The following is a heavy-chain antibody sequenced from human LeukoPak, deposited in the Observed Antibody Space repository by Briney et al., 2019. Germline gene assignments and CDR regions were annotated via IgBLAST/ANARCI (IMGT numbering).Heavy chain of an antibody. J-gene: IGHJ3*02. Sequence: ASVKVSCKASGGTFSSYAISWVRQAPGQGLEWMGGIIPIFGTANYAQKFQGRVTITTDESTSTAYMELSRLRSEDTAVYYCARGRWRSSDAFDIWGRGTMVTVSS. V-gene: IGHV1-69*05. CDR3: ARGRWRSSDAFDI. D-gene: IGHD2-15*01. CDR2: IIPIFGTA. CDR1: GGTFSSYA.